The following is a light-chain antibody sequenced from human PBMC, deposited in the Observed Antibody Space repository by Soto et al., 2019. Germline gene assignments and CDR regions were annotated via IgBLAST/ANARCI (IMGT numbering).Light chain of an antibody. CDR2: GAS. CDR3: QQYGSSPWT. J-gene: IGKJ1*01. CDR1: QSVSSSY. Sequence: EIVSTQSPVTLSLSPGERATLSCRASQSVSSSYLAWYHQKPGQAPRLLIYGASSRATGIPDRFSGSGSGTDFTLTISRLEPEDFAVYYCQQYGSSPWTFGQGTKVDIK. V-gene: IGKV3-20*01.